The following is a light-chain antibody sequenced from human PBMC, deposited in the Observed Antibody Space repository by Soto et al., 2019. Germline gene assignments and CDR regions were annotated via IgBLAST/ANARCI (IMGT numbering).Light chain of an antibody. Sequence: SYELTQPPSVSVSPGQTASITCSGDKLGDKYACWYQQKPGQSPVLVIYQDSKRPSGIPERFSGSNSGNTATLTNSGTQAMDEADYYCQAWDSSILFGGGTKLTVL. CDR1: KLGDKY. V-gene: IGLV3-1*01. CDR2: QDS. J-gene: IGLJ2*01. CDR3: QAWDSSIL.